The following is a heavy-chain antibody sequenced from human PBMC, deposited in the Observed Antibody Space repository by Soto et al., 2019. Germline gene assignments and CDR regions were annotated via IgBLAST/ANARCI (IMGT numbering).Heavy chain of an antibody. D-gene: IGHD6-13*01. CDR1: GFTFSSYA. J-gene: IGHJ4*02. CDR3: AKNRDSSSWYYFDY. V-gene: IGHV3-23*01. Sequence: GGSLRLSCAASGFTFSSYAMNWVRQAPGKGLEWVSVISGSGGSTYYADSVKGRFTISRDNSKNTLYLQMNSLRAEDTAVYYCAKNRDSSSWYYFDYWGQGTLVTVSS. CDR2: ISGSGGST.